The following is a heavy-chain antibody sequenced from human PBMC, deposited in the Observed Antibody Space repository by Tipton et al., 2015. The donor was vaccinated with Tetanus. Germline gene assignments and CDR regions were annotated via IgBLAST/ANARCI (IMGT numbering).Heavy chain of an antibody. CDR1: GDSISSGGYS. CDR3: TKDLVPGGADV. D-gene: IGHD3-10*01. Sequence: LSLTCAVSGDSISSGGYSWSWVRQVPGRGLEWVAGILFDNPHTDYADSVRGRFTISGDNAKNSVFLQMNSLKIEDTALYYCTKDLVPGGADVWGQGTTVTVSS. CDR2: ILFDNPHT. V-gene: IGHV3-9*01. J-gene: IGHJ6*02.